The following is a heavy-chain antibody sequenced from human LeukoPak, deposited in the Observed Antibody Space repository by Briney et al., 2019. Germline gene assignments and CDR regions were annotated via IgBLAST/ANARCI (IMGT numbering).Heavy chain of an antibody. D-gene: IGHD3-22*01. CDR3: AREYTMKYYFDY. Sequence: PGGSLRLSCAASGFTFSSYGMHWVRQAPGKGLEWVAVIWYDGSNKYYADSVKGRFTISRDNSKNTLYLQMNSLRAEDTAVYYCAREYTMKYYFDYWGQGTLVTVSS. J-gene: IGHJ4*02. CDR1: GFTFSSYG. CDR2: IWYDGSNK. V-gene: IGHV3-33*08.